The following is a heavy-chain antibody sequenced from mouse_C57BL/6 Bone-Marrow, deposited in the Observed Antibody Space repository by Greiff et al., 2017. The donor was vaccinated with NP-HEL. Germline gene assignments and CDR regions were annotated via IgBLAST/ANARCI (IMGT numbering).Heavy chain of an antibody. Sequence: EVKLVESGGGLVQPGGSLKLSCAASGFTFSDYGMAWVRQDPRKGPEWVAFISNLAYSIYYADTVTGRFTISRENAKNTLYLERSSLRSEDTAMYYCARRASSSYWYFEVWGTGTTVTVSS. D-gene: IGHD1-1*01. J-gene: IGHJ1*03. CDR3: ARRASSSYWYFEV. CDR2: ISNLAYSI. V-gene: IGHV5-15*04. CDR1: GFTFSDYG.